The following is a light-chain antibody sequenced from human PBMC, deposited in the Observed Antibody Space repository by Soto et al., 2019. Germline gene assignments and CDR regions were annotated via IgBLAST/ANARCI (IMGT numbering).Light chain of an antibody. CDR2: LGS. CDR3: MQDIQTPLT. J-gene: IGKJ4*01. V-gene: IGKV2-28*01. Sequence: DIVMTQSPLSLPVTPGEPASISCRSIQSLLHSNGYNYLDWYLQKPGQSPQLLIYLGSNRASGVPDRFSGSGSGTDFTLTISRVEAEDFGVYYCMQDIQTPLTFGGGTKVEIK. CDR1: QSLLHSNGYNY.